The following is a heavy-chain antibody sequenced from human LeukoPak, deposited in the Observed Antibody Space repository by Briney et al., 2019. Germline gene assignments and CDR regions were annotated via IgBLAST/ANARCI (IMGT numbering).Heavy chain of an antibody. CDR3: ARPIAARVSGTNFDY. D-gene: IGHD6-6*01. CDR2: MNPNSGNT. CDR1: GFTFGTDA. V-gene: IGHV1-8*01. J-gene: IGHJ4*02. Sequence: ASVQVSCTASGFTFGTDAVSWVRQATGQGLEWMGWMNPNSGNTGYAQKFQGRVTMTRNTSISTAYMELSSLRSEDTAVYYCARPIAARVSGTNFDYWGQGTLVTVSS.